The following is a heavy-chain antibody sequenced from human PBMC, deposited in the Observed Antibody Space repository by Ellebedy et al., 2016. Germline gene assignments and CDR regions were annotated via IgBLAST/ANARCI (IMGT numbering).Heavy chain of an antibody. D-gene: IGHD3-16*01. CDR3: ARGVGGTSLNWFDP. CDR2: ISGGGDLT. Sequence: ESLKISXTASGLNFNTFFMSWVRQAPGRGLEWVATISGGGDLTVSADSVKGRFTISRDNSRNTLYLQMNSLRGEDTALYYCARGVGGTSLNWFDPWGQGTLVTVSS. V-gene: IGHV3-23*01. CDR1: GLNFNTFF. J-gene: IGHJ5*02.